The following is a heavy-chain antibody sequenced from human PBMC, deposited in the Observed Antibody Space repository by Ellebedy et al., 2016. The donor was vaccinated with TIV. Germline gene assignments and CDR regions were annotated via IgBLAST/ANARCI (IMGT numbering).Heavy chain of an antibody. D-gene: IGHD2-21*02. CDR2: ISSSSSYI. V-gene: IGHV3-21*01. CDR3: ARDHLGTAIPYDY. Sequence: PGGSLRLSCAASGFTFSSYSINWVRQAPGKGLEWVSSISSSSSYIYYADSVKGRFTISRDNAKNSLYLQMNSLRAEDTAVYYCARDHLGTAIPYDYWGQGTLVTVSS. CDR1: GFTFSSYS. J-gene: IGHJ4*02.